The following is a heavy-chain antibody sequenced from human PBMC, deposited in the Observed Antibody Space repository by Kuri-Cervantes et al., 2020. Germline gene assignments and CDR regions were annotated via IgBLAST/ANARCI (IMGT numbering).Heavy chain of an antibody. J-gene: IGHJ4*02. CDR2: ISYDGEKT. D-gene: IGHD4-23*01. CDR1: GFTFFRYD. Sequence: GESLKISCAASGFTFFRYDMVWVRQAPGKGLEWVGLISYDGEKTYYADSVKGRFTISRDNSNNILYLQMNGLRADDTAVYYCAKDPLAYGGHYFDYWGQGTLVTVSS. V-gene: IGHV3-30*18. CDR3: AKDPLAYGGHYFDY.